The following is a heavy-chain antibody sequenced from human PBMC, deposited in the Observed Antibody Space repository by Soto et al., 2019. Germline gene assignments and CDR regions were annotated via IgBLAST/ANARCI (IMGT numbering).Heavy chain of an antibody. CDR1: GDSVSSSSAA. V-gene: IGHV6-1*01. Sequence: QAQLQQSGPGLLKPSQTLSLTCVISGDSVSSSSAAWNWIRQSPWRGLEWLGRTYYRSKWYNDYAPFVNSPITVNADTSKNQFTLQLNSVTPEDTAVYVCVKQTSTSLHYFGLDVWGRGATVTVSS. CDR2: TYYRSKWYN. CDR3: VKQTSTSLHYFGLDV. D-gene: IGHD2-2*01. J-gene: IGHJ6*02.